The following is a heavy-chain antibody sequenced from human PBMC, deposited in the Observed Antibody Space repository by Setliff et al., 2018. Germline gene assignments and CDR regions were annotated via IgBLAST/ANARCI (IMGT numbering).Heavy chain of an antibody. V-gene: IGHV4-61*02. D-gene: IGHD3-22*01. CDR2: IYTSGST. CDR1: GGSVSSGSYY. J-gene: IGHJ4*02. Sequence: SETLSLTCTVSGGSVSSGSYYWSWIRQPAGKGLEWIGRIYTSGSTNYNPSLKNRVAISVDTSKNQFSLRLSSVTAADTAVYYCAKEGYYDHFGYYHYYFDFWGQGTLVTVSP. CDR3: AKEGYYDHFGYYHYYFDF.